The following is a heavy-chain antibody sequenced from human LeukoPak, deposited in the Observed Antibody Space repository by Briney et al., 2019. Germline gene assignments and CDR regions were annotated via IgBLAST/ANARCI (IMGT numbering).Heavy chain of an antibody. D-gene: IGHD6-19*01. Sequence: PSETLSLTCTVSGGSINSNYWSWLRQPPGEGLEWMAYIDHRGNTNCNPSLKSRVTISRDMSKNQFSLKLTSVTAADTAMYYSARVGSWYYFDYWGQGILVTVSS. CDR3: ARVGSWYYFDY. V-gene: IGHV4-59*01. J-gene: IGHJ4*02. CDR1: GGSINSNY. CDR2: IDHRGNT.